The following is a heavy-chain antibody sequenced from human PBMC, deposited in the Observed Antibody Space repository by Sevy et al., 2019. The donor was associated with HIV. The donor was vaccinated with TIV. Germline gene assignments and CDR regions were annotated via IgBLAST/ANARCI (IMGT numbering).Heavy chain of an antibody. D-gene: IGHD6-19*01. J-gene: IGHJ3*01. CDR1: GFNFSDYA. CDR2: ISGSGGTS. CDR3: TKKGRGGGWSSLSAFDV. Sequence: GGSLRLSCAASGFNFSDYAMSWVRQAPGGGLEWVSVISGSGGTSYNADSVQGRFTISRDNSKSTLYLQMNNLRAEDTAIYYCTKKGRGGGWSSLSAFDVWGQGTTVTVSS. V-gene: IGHV3-23*01.